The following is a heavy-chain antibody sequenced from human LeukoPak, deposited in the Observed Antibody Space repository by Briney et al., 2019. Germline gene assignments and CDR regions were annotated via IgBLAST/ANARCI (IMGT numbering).Heavy chain of an antibody. CDR2: ISRSGTHI. Sequence: PGGSLRLSCAASGFTFSSYSMNWVRQAPGKGLEWVSSISRSGTHIYYADSLKGRFTLSRDNAKNSLYLQMNSLRAEDTAVYYCARDHVGYDILTGYSRREDYYYYMDVWGKGTTVTVSS. J-gene: IGHJ6*03. CDR1: GFTFSSYS. D-gene: IGHD3-9*01. V-gene: IGHV3-21*01. CDR3: ARDHVGYDILTGYSRREDYYYYMDV.